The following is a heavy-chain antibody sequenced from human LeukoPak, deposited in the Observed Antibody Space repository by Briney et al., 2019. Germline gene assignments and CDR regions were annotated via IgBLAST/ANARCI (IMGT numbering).Heavy chain of an antibody. V-gene: IGHV4-31*03. Sequence: SETLSLTCTVSGDSISSGGYYWTWIRQNPAKGLEWLGYIYHSGSAYYNPSLKSRITISVDTSKNQFSLNMSSVTVADTAVYYCARDSSGYYVFDYWGQGTLVTVSS. CDR1: GDSISSGGYY. CDR2: IYHSGSA. CDR3: ARDSSGYYVFDY. J-gene: IGHJ4*02. D-gene: IGHD3-22*01.